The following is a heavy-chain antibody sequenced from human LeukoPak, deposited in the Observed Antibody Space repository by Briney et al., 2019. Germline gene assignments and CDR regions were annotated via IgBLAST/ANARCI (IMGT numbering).Heavy chain of an antibody. CDR3: ARARGYSGYAYFDY. J-gene: IGHJ4*02. Sequence: SETLSLTCTVSGDSISSYYWSWIRQPPGKGLEWIGYIYYSGSTNYNPSLKSRVTISVDTSKNRFSLKLSSATAADTAVYYCARARGYSGYAYFDYWGQGTLVTVSS. CDR2: IYYSGST. D-gene: IGHD5-12*01. V-gene: IGHV4-59*01. CDR1: GDSISSYY.